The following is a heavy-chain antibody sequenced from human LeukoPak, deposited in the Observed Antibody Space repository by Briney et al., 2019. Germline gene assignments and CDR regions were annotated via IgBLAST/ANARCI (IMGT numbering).Heavy chain of an antibody. CDR3: ARVKGRDGYNLAGDY. V-gene: IGHV3-23*01. CDR1: GFTFSSYG. CDR2: ISGSGGTT. J-gene: IGHJ4*02. Sequence: GGSLRLSCAASGFTFSSYGMSWVRQAPGKGLEWVSAISGSGGTTYYADSVKGRFTISRDNSKNTLYLQMNSLRAEDTAVYYCARVKGRDGYNLAGDYWGQGTLVTVSS. D-gene: IGHD5-24*01.